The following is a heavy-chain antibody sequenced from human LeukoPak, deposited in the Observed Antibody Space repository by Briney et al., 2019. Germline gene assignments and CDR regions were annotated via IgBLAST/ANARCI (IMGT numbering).Heavy chain of an antibody. Sequence: SETLSLTCTVSGYSISSGYYWGWIRQPPGKGLEWIGSIDYSGGTYYNPSLKSRVTISVDTSKNQFSLKLRSVTAADTALYYCARDASDSSGPGDAFDIWGQGTMVSVSS. D-gene: IGHD6-19*01. J-gene: IGHJ3*02. CDR2: IDYSGGT. V-gene: IGHV4-38-2*02. CDR3: ARDASDSSGPGDAFDI. CDR1: GYSISSGYY.